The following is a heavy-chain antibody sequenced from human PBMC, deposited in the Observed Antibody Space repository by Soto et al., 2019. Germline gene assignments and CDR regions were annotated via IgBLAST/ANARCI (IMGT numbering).Heavy chain of an antibody. Sequence: PAWSMILSCAASGFTFSSYAMSWVRQAPGKGLEWVSAISGSGGSTYYADSVKGRFTISRDNSKNTLYLQMNSLRAEDTAVYYWSRGSSGDIRRWYYVEY. V-gene: IGHV3-23*01. CDR2: ISGSGGST. CDR3: SRGSSGDIRRWYYVEY. D-gene: IGHD6-13*01. J-gene: IGHJ1*01. CDR1: GFTFSSYA.